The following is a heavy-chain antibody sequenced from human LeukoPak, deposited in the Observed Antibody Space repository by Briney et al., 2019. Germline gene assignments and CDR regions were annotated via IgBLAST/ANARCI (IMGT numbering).Heavy chain of an antibody. CDR3: ARDIGVGGTVGIPDY. D-gene: IGHD6-19*01. J-gene: IGHJ4*02. Sequence: EGSLRLSCAASGFTFSGHAMHWVRQAPGKGLECVAAISNDGNNNHHTDSVKGRFTISRDNSKNTLYLQMSSLRTEDTAVYYCARDIGVGGTVGIPDYWGQGTLVTVSS. V-gene: IGHV3-30-3*01. CDR2: ISNDGNNN. CDR1: GFTFSGHA.